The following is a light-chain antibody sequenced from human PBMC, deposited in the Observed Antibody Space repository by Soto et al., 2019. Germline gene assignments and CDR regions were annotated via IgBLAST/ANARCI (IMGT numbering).Light chain of an antibody. J-gene: IGKJ2*01. CDR3: QQFESSPPYT. V-gene: IGKV3-20*01. CDR2: GAS. Sequence: EIVLTQSPGTLSLSPGERATLSCRASQSVSSSYLAWYQQKPGQAPRLLIYGASSRATGIPDRFSGSGSGTDFTLPISRLEPADFAVYYWQQFESSPPYTFGQGTKLEIK. CDR1: QSVSSSY.